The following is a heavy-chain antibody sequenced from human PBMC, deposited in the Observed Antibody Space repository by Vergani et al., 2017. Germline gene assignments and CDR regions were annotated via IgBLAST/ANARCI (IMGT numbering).Heavy chain of an antibody. CDR1: GGSFSGYY. D-gene: IGHD1-7*01. CDR3: ARLLRELRWRFAYWGEYYFDY. V-gene: IGHV4-34*01. Sequence: QVQLQQWGAGLLTPSETLSLTCAVYGGSFSGYYWSWIRQPPGKGLEWLGEINHSGSTNYNPSLKSRVTISVDTSKNQCSLKLSSVTAADTAVYYCARLLRELRWRFAYWGEYYFDYWGQGTLVTVSS. CDR2: INHSGST. J-gene: IGHJ4*02.